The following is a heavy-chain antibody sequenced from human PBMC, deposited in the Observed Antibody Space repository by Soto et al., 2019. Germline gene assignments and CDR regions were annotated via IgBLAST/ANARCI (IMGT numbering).Heavy chain of an antibody. Sequence: QVQLVESGGGVVQPGRSLRLSCAASGFTFSSYAMHWVRQAPGKGLEWVAVISYDGSNKYYADSAKGRFTISRDNSKNTLYLQMNSLRAEDTAVYYCARDWDYYDSSGPAGYWGQGTLVTVSS. J-gene: IGHJ4*02. CDR2: ISYDGSNK. V-gene: IGHV3-30-3*01. D-gene: IGHD3-22*01. CDR3: ARDWDYYDSSGPAGY. CDR1: GFTFSSYA.